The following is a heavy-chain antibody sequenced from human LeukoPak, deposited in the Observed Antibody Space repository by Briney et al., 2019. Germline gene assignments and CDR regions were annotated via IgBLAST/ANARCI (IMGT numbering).Heavy chain of an antibody. CDR2: ISYDGSNK. Sequence: SGGSLRLSCAVSGFTFSSYGMDWVRQAPGKGLEWVAVISYDGSNKYYADSVKGRFTISRDNSKNTLYLQMNSLRPEDTAVYYCTKDQRSGWTNDAFDIWGQGTMVTVSS. D-gene: IGHD6-19*01. CDR1: GFTFSSYG. V-gene: IGHV3-30*18. J-gene: IGHJ3*02. CDR3: TKDQRSGWTNDAFDI.